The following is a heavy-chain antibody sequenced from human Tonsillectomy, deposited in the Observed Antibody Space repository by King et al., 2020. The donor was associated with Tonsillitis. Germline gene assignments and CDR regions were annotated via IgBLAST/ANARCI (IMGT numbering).Heavy chain of an antibody. CDR3: AKDPTGGWFGAELSYFEY. Sequence: VQLVESGGGVVQPGGSLRLSCAASGFTFSSYGMHWVRQAPGKGLEWVTFIRYDGSNKYYAGSVKGRFTISRDNSKNTVYLEMHSLRVEDTAVYYCAKDPTGGWFGAELSYFEYWGQGTLVTVSS. D-gene: IGHD3-10*01. J-gene: IGHJ4*02. V-gene: IGHV3-30*02. CDR1: GFTFSSYG. CDR2: IRYDGSNK.